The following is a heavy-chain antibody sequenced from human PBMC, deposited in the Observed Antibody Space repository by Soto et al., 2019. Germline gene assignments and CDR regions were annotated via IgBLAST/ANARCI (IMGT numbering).Heavy chain of an antibody. Sequence: PSETLSLTCAVYGGSFSGYYWSWIRQPPGKGLEWIGEINHSGSTNYNPSLKSRVTISVDTSKNQFSLKLSSVTAADTAVYYCARVGFYCAGDCHYYGMDVWGQGTTVTVSS. V-gene: IGHV4-34*01. D-gene: IGHD2-21*02. CDR3: ARVGFYCAGDCHYYGMDV. CDR1: GGSFSGYY. J-gene: IGHJ6*02. CDR2: INHSGST.